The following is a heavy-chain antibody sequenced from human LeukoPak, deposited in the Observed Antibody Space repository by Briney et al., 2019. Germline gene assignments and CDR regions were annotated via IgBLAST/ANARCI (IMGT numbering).Heavy chain of an antibody. D-gene: IGHD5-24*01. J-gene: IGHJ4*02. CDR2: IYYSGST. V-gene: IGHV4-39*06. Sequence: SETLSLTCTVSGGSISSSSYYWGWIRQPPGKGLEWIGSIYYSGSTYYNPSLKSRVTISVDTSKNQFPLKLSSVTAADTAVYYCASSRDGYNMGMDYFDYWGQGTLVTVSS. CDR1: GGSISSSSYY. CDR3: ASSRDGYNMGMDYFDY.